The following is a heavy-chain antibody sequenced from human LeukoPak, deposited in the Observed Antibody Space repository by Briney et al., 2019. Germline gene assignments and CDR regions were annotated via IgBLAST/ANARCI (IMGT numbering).Heavy chain of an antibody. CDR2: ISDSGGRT. CDR3: AKRGVVIRVILVGFHKEAYYFDS. CDR1: GITLSNYG. J-gene: IGHJ4*02. Sequence: GGSLRLSCAVSGITLSNYGMSWVRQAPGKGLEWVAGISDSGGRTNYADSVKGRFTISRGNPKNTLYLQMNSLGAEDTAVYFCAKRGVVIRVILVGFHKEAYYFDSWGQGALVTVSS. V-gene: IGHV3-23*01. D-gene: IGHD3-22*01.